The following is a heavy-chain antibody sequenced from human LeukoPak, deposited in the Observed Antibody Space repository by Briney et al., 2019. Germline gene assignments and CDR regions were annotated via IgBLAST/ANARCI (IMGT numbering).Heavy chain of an antibody. D-gene: IGHD1-26*01. CDR1: GGSISSGDYY. CDR2: IYYSGST. CDR3: ARDPIVGATHGDY. Sequence: PSQTLSLTCTVSGGSISSGDYYWSWIRQPPGKGLEWIGYIYYSGSTYYNPSLKSRVTISVDTSKNQFSLKLSSVTAAGTAVYYCARDPIVGATHGDYWGQGTLVTVSS. J-gene: IGHJ4*02. V-gene: IGHV4-30-4*08.